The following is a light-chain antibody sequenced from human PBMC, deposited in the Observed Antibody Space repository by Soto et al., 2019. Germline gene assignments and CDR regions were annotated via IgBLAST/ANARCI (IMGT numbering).Light chain of an antibody. V-gene: IGKV3-20*01. CDR3: QQYGSSPYT. CDR2: GAS. CDR1: QSITSSY. Sequence: EIVLAQSPGTLSLSPGERATLSCRASQSITSSYLAWYQQKPGQAPGLLIYGASSRATGIPDRFSGSGSGTDSTLTISRLEPEDFAVYFCQQYGSSPYTFGQGTKLEIK. J-gene: IGKJ2*01.